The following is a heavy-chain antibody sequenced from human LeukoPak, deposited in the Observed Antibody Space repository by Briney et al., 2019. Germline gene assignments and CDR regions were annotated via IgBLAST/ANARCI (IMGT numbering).Heavy chain of an antibody. D-gene: IGHD1-20*01. CDR1: GFTFSSYG. Sequence: GGSLRLSCAASGFTFSSYGMHSVRQAPGKGLEWVAVIWYDGSNKYYADSVKGRFTISRDNSKNTLYLQMNSLRAEDTAVYYCAKTLHYNWNDLDYWGQGTLVTVSS. CDR2: IWYDGSNK. CDR3: AKTLHYNWNDLDY. J-gene: IGHJ4*02. V-gene: IGHV3-33*06.